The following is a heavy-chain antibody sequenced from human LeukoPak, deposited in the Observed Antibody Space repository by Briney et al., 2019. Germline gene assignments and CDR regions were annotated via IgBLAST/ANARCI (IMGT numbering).Heavy chain of an antibody. V-gene: IGHV3-7*03. J-gene: IGHJ3*02. CDR1: GFTFSSYW. D-gene: IGHD3-22*01. Sequence: PGGSLRLSCAASGFTFSSYWMSWVRQAPGKGLEWVANIKQDGSEKYYVDSVKGRFTISRDNSKNTLYLQMNSLRAEDTAVYYCAKALSFDSSGYFDAFDIWGQGTMVTVSS. CDR2: IKQDGSEK. CDR3: AKALSFDSSGYFDAFDI.